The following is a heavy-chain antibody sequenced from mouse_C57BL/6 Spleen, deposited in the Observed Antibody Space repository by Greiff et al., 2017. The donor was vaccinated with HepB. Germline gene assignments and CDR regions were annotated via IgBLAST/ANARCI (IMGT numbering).Heavy chain of an antibody. Sequence: EVHLVESGGGLVKPGGSLKLSCAASGFTFSDYGMHWVRQAPEKGLEWVAYISSGSSTLYYAATVKGRFTISRDNAKNTLFLQMTSLRSEDTAMYYCARRGGIYYDFYYAMDYWGQGTSVTVSS. CDR1: GFTFSDYG. J-gene: IGHJ4*01. CDR2: ISSGSSTL. D-gene: IGHD2-4*01. V-gene: IGHV5-17*01. CDR3: ARRGGIYYDFYYAMDY.